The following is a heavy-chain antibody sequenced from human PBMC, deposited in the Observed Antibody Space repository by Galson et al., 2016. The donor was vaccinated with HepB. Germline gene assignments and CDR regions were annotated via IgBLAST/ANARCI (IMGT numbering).Heavy chain of an antibody. J-gene: IGHJ6*02. CDR3: ARDSGWGSFPLFYYSGLDV. Sequence: TLSLTCAVSGGSITSADNNWGWIRQHPGKGLEWIWYIHYTGSPYYRPSLKTRLTISLDASKNQFFLRLNSVTAADSAVYYCARDSGWGSFPLFYYSGLDVWGRGTTVIVSS. D-gene: IGHD3-10*01. CDR1: GGSITSADNN. V-gene: IGHV4-31*11. CDR2: IHYTGSP.